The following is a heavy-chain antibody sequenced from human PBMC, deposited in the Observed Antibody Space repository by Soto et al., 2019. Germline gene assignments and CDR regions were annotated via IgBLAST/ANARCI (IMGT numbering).Heavy chain of an antibody. CDR1: GYTFTSYG. CDR3: VRLIGNSWLDS. D-gene: IGHD3-16*01. Sequence: GASVKVSCKASGYTFTSYGISWVRQAPGRGLEWMGWISAYNGNTNYAQKLQGRVTMTTDTSNNQLSLQLNSVTPDDTAVYYCVRLIGNSWLDSWGQGTLVTVS. CDR2: ISAYNGNT. J-gene: IGHJ5*01. V-gene: IGHV1-18*01.